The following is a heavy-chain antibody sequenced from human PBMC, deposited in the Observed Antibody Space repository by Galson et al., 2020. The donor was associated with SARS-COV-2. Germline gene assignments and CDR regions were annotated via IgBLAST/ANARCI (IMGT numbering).Heavy chain of an antibody. J-gene: IGHJ4*02. CDR1: GFTFSSFG. CDR2: IWYDGSEK. CDR3: ARNPYHFDSSAYPDY. V-gene: IGHV3-33*01. D-gene: IGHD3-22*01. Sequence: GGSLRLSCAASGFTFSSFGMHWVRQTPGEGLEWVAFIWYDGSEKYYADSVKGRFTISRDNSKNTLYLQMNSLRAEDTAMYYCARNPYHFDSSAYPDYWGQGTLVTVSS.